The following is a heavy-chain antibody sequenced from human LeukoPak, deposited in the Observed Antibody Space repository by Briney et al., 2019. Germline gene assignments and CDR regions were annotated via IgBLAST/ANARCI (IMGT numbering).Heavy chain of an antibody. Sequence: PGGSLRLSCAASGFTFRSYWIHWIRQAPGKGLVWVSSIKTDGSGTWYADTVKGRFTNSRDNAKNTVYLQMNSLRAEDTAVYYCARDAYYYDSSGYWFDYWGQGTLVTVSS. D-gene: IGHD3-22*01. CDR3: ARDAYYYDSSGYWFDY. CDR2: IKTDGSGT. V-gene: IGHV3-74*01. CDR1: GFTFRSYW. J-gene: IGHJ4*02.